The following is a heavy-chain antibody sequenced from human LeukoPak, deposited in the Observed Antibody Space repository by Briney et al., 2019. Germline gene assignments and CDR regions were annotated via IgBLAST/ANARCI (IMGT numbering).Heavy chain of an antibody. D-gene: IGHD3-10*01. CDR3: ARASWVSDPDAVR. Sequence: GGSLRLSCVALGFTFSDYAMSWVREAPARGLEWVSSPRGNGDTFYADSVKGRFTLSRDDSRNTVYLQLNNLRVEDTAIYYCARASWVSDPDAVRWGQGTQVTVSS. V-gene: IGHV3-23*01. CDR1: GFTFSDYA. J-gene: IGHJ4*02. CDR2: PRGNGDT.